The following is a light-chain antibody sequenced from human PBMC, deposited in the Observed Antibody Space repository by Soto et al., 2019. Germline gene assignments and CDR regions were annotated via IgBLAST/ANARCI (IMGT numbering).Light chain of an antibody. Sequence: DIQMTQSPSTLSASVGDRVTITCRASQSISSWLAWHQQKPGKAPKLLIYDASTLKTGVPSRFSGSGSGTEFTLTISSLRPDDFATYYCQHYSGDRATFGQGTKVDIK. V-gene: IGKV1-5*01. CDR3: QHYSGDRAT. J-gene: IGKJ1*01. CDR2: DAS. CDR1: QSISSW.